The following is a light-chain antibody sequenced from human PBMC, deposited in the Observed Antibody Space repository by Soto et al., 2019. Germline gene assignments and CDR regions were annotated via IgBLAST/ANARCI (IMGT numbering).Light chain of an antibody. CDR1: QSISSW. Sequence: DIQLTQSPSTLSASVVHRVTITCRASQSISSWLAWYQQKPGKAPKLLIYAASSLQSGVPSRVSGSGSGTDFTLTISSLQPEDFATYYCQHSYSTPRTFGQGTKVDIK. CDR3: QHSYSTPRT. V-gene: IGKV1-39*01. J-gene: IGKJ1*01. CDR2: AAS.